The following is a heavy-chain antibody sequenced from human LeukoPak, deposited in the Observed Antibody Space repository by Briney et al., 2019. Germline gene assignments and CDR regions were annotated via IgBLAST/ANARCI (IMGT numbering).Heavy chain of an antibody. V-gene: IGHV4-59*08. CDR2: IYYTGST. Sequence: PSETLSLTCTVSGGSISNYYWSWIRQPPGRGLEWIGFIYYTGSTHYNPSLKSRVTMSVDTSNNQFSLKLSSVTAADTAVYYCSRHPLPGGYCTGGSCYSGLWFDPWGQGTLVAVSS. D-gene: IGHD2-15*01. CDR3: SRHPLPGGYCTGGSCYSGLWFDP. J-gene: IGHJ5*02. CDR1: GGSISNYY.